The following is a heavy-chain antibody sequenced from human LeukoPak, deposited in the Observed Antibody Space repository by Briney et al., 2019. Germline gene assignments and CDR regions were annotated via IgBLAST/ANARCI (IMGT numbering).Heavy chain of an antibody. V-gene: IGHV3-7*01. CDR3: ANLRLLGFDS. J-gene: IGHJ4*02. Sequence: GRSLRLSCAASGFTFRNYWMSWVRQAPGKGLEWVANIKEDGSEKYYVDSVKGRFIISRDNAKNSLYLQMNSLRAEDTAVYYCANLRLLGFDSWGQGTLVTVSS. CDR1: GFTFRNYW. D-gene: IGHD2-21*02. CDR2: IKEDGSEK.